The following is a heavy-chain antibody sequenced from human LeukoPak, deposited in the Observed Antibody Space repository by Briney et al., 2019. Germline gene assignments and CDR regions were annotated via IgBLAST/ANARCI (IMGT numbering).Heavy chain of an antibody. Sequence: GGSLRLSCAASGFTFSRYEMDWVRQAPGQGLEWVSYVSSSGSTIYYADSVKGRFTISRDNAKNSLYLQMNSLRAEDTAVYYCARDYRARSGATVPYYFDYWGQGTLVTVSS. D-gene: IGHD1-26*01. CDR1: GFTFSRYE. CDR3: ARDYRARSGATVPYYFDY. J-gene: IGHJ4*02. CDR2: VSSSGSTI. V-gene: IGHV3-48*03.